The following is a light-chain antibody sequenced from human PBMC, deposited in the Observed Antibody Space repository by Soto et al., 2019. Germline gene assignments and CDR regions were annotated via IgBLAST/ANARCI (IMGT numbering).Light chain of an antibody. CDR2: EGT. J-gene: IGLJ2*01. Sequence: QSALTQPASVSGSPGQSITISCTGTSSDVGSYNLVSWYQQHPGKAPQLMIYEGTKRTSGLSNRFSGSKSGNTASMKISGLQAYDEADYYCCSYARSTPVGTVVFGGGTKLTVL. CDR1: SSDVGSYNL. CDR3: CSYARSTPVGTVV. V-gene: IGLV2-23*01.